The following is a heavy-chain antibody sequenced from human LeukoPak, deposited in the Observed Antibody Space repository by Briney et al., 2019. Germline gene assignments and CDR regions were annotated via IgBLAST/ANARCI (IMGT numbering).Heavy chain of an antibody. CDR1: GYTFTGYY. CDR3: ARDLPGGCSSTSCRGGDY. V-gene: IGHV1-2*02. Sequence: ASVKVSCKASGYTFTGYYMHWVRQAPGQGLEWMGWINPNSGGTNYAQKFQGRVTMTRDTSISTAYMELSRLRSDDTAVYYCARDLPGGCSSTSCRGGDYWGQGTLVTVSS. CDR2: INPNSGGT. J-gene: IGHJ4*02. D-gene: IGHD2-2*01.